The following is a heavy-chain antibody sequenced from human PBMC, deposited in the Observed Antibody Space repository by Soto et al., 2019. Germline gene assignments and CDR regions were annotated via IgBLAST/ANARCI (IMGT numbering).Heavy chain of an antibody. Sequence: KTSETLSLTCAVYGGSFSGYYWSWIRQPPGKGLEWIGEINHSGSTNYNPSLKSRVTISVDTSKNQFSLKLSSVTAADTAVYYCARGRSATVVTLIFDYWGQGTLVTVSS. CDR3: ARGRSATVVTLIFDY. CDR1: GGSFSGYY. CDR2: INHSGST. J-gene: IGHJ4*02. V-gene: IGHV4-34*01. D-gene: IGHD4-17*01.